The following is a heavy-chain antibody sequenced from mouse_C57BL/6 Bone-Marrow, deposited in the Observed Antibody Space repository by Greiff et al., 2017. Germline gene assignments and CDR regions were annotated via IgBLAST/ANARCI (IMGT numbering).Heavy chain of an antibody. J-gene: IGHJ3*01. D-gene: IGHD2-12*01. CDR2: FYPGSGSI. CDR1: GYTFTEYT. CDR3: ERHEERSYYSNYRAWFAY. V-gene: IGHV1-62-2*01. Sequence: QVQLQQSGAELVKPGASVKLSCKASGYTFTEYTIHWVKQRSGQGLEWIGWFYPGSGSIKYNEKFKDKATLTADKSSSKVYMELSRLTSEDSAVYFCERHEERSYYSNYRAWFAYWGQGTLVTVSA.